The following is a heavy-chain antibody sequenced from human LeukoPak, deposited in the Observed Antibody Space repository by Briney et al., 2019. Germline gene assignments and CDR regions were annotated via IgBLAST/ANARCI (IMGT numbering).Heavy chain of an antibody. V-gene: IGHV1-69*08. D-gene: IGHD3-10*01. CDR1: GGTFLSHT. Sequence: GASVKVSCKTSGGTFLSHTFIWVRQAPGHGLEWIGKITPVIETAKYAQTFQGRVSIYTDKDTTTVYMDLSGLRPDDTADYYCARVNLRGSNYNWFDPWGQGTRVIVSS. CDR3: ARVNLRGSNYNWFDP. J-gene: IGHJ5*02. CDR2: ITPVIETA.